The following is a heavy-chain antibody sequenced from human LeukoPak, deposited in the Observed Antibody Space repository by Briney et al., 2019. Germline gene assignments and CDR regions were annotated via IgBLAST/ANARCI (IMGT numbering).Heavy chain of an antibody. CDR1: GFTFSSYW. CDR2: IKQDGSEK. CDR3: ARGSGSYSAVDY. D-gene: IGHD1-26*01. V-gene: IGHV3-7*01. Sequence: GGSLRLSCAASGFTFSSYWMSWVRQALGKGLGWVANIKQDGSEKYYVDSVKGRFTISRDNAKNSLYLQMNSLRAEDTAVYYCARGSGSYSAVDYWGQGTLVTVSS. J-gene: IGHJ4*02.